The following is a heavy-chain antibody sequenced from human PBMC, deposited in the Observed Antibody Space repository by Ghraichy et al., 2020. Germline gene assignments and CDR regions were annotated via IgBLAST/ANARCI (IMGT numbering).Heavy chain of an antibody. J-gene: IGHJ4*02. V-gene: IGHV4-39*01. CDR3: ARQTTNYDILTGYYPGGYFDY. CDR1: GGSISSSSYY. Sequence: SETLSLTCTVSGGSISSSSYYWGWIRQPPGKGLEWIGSIYYSGSTYYNPSLKSRVTISVDTSKNQFSLKLSSVTAADTAVYYCARQTTNYDILTGYYPGGYFDYWGQGTLVTVSS. D-gene: IGHD3-9*01. CDR2: IYYSGST.